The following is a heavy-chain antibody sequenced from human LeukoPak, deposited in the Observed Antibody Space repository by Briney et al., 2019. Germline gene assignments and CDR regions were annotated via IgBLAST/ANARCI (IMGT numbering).Heavy chain of an antibody. CDR1: GYTFTSYD. D-gene: IGHD3-22*01. CDR2: MNPNSGNT. CDR3: ARGSGGYYDSSGNLDY. Sequence: ASVKVSCKASGYTFTSYDINWVRQATGQGLEWMGWMNPNSGNTGYAQKFQGRVTMTRNTSISTAYMELSSLRSEDTAVYYCARGSGGYYDSSGNLDYWGQGTLVTVSS. J-gene: IGHJ4*02. V-gene: IGHV1-8*01.